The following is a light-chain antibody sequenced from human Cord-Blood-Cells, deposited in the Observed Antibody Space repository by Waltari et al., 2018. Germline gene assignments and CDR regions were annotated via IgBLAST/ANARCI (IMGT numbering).Light chain of an antibody. Sequence: AIQLTQSPSSLSASVGDSVTITCRASQGISSALAWYQQNPGKAPKLLIYDASSLESGVPSRFSGSGSGTDFTRTISSLQPEDFATYYCQQFNSYPPYTFGQGTKLEIK. CDR3: QQFNSYPPYT. V-gene: IGKV1-13*02. CDR2: DAS. CDR1: QGISSA. J-gene: IGKJ2*01.